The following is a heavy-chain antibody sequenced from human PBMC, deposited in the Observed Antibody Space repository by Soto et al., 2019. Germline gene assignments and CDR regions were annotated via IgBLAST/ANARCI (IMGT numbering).Heavy chain of an antibody. CDR2: ISYDGSNK. CDR1: GFTFSSYG. V-gene: IGHV3-30*18. CDR3: AKDQYCSSTSCFDY. D-gene: IGHD2-2*01. Sequence: QVQLVESGGGVVQPGRSLRLSCAASGFTFSSYGMHWVRQAPGKGLEWVAVISYDGSNKYYADSVKGRFTISRDNSKNTLYLQMKSLRAEDTAVYYCAKDQYCSSTSCFDYWGQGTLVTVSS. J-gene: IGHJ4*02.